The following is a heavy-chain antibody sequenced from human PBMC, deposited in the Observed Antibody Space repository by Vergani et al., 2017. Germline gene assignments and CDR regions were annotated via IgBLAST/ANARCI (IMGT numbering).Heavy chain of an antibody. CDR2: ICHTEDT. CDR1: CDSLSSNNC. J-gene: IGHJ4*02. D-gene: IGHD2-2*02. Sequence: QVQLQESGPGLVKPPGTLSLTCAVSCDSLSSNNCWTWVRQPPGKGLEWIGEICHTEDTKYSPSLRSRVTVSVDESRNLFSLSLNSVTAADTAVYYCATIGYRRWGYYFDYWGQGILVTVSS. CDR3: ATIGYRRWGYYFDY. V-gene: IGHV4-4*03.